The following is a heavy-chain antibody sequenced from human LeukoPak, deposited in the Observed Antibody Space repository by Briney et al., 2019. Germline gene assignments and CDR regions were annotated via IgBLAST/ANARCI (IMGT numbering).Heavy chain of an antibody. CDR3: AREGWAAAGTGYYDY. Sequence: SQTLSLTCTVSGDSISSCNYYWSSIRQPAGKGLELIGRIYTSGSTNSNPSLKSRVTISVDTSKIQFSMKLSSVAAADKGVYYCAREGWAAAGTGYYDYWGQGTLVTVSS. CDR1: GDSISSCNYY. D-gene: IGHD6-13*01. CDR2: IYTSGST. J-gene: IGHJ4*02. V-gene: IGHV4-61*02.